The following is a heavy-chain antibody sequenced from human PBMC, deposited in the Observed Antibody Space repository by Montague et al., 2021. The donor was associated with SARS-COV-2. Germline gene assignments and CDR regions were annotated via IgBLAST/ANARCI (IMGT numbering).Heavy chain of an antibody. Sequence: SETLSLTCTVSGGSISNYYWSWIRQPPGRGLEWIGNIYYSGSTDYSPSLKSRVTISLDTSKNQFSLKVTSVTAADTAVYYCARGGGYYNYGLDVWGPGTTVTVSS. V-gene: IGHV4-59*01. CDR3: ARGGGYYNYGLDV. J-gene: IGHJ6*02. D-gene: IGHD3-22*01. CDR1: GGSISNYY. CDR2: IYYSGST.